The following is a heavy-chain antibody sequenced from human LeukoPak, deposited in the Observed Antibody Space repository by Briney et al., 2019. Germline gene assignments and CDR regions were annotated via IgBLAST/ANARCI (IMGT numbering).Heavy chain of an antibody. D-gene: IGHD6-13*01. CDR1: GFTFSSFA. CDR2: ISFDSNNK. J-gene: IGHJ5*02. Sequence: GGSLRLSRAASGFTFSSFAMHWVRQAPGKGLDWVAVISFDSNNKYYADSVRGRFTISRVNSKNTLYLQINSLRSEDTALYYCAREKIASSGNNWFDPWGQGTLVTVSS. CDR3: AREKIASSGNNWFDP. V-gene: IGHV3-30*04.